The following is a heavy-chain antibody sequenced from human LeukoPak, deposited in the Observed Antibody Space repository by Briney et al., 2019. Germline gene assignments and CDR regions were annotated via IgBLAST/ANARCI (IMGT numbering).Heavy chain of an antibody. Sequence: GASVKVSCKASGGTFSSYAISWVRQAPGQGLEWMGGIIPIFGTANYAQKFQGRVTITADKSTSTAYMELSSLRSEDTAVYYCARGVLRFLEWGGDHWGQGTLVTVSS. J-gene: IGHJ4*02. D-gene: IGHD3-3*01. CDR1: GGTFSSYA. CDR2: IIPIFGTA. CDR3: ARGVLRFLEWGGDH. V-gene: IGHV1-69*06.